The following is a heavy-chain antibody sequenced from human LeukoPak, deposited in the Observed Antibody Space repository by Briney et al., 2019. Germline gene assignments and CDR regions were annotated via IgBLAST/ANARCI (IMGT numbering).Heavy chain of an antibody. J-gene: IGHJ4*02. Sequence: GGSLRLSCAASGFTFSSYGMHWVRQAPGKGLEWVAFIRYDGSNKYYADSVKGRFTISRDNSKNTLYLQMNSLRAEDTAVYYCAKDRGSGYYYYFDHWGQGTLVTVSS. CDR1: GFTFSSYG. D-gene: IGHD3-22*01. CDR3: AKDRGSGYYYYFDH. V-gene: IGHV3-30*02. CDR2: IRYDGSNK.